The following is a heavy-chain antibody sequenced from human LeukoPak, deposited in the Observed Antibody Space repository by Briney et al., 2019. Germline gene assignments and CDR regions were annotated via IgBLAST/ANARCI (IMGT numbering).Heavy chain of an antibody. D-gene: IGHD3-16*01. V-gene: IGHV4-31*03. J-gene: IGHJ4*02. CDR1: GGSISSGGYY. CDR2: IYYSGST. CDR3: ARVSKGVLGTHSHNFDY. Sequence: PSETLSLTCTVSGGSISSGGYYWSWIRQHPGKGLEWIGYIYYSGSTYYNPSLKSRVSISVDTSKNQFSLKLSSVTAADTAVYYCARVSKGVLGTHSHNFDYWGQGTLVTVSS.